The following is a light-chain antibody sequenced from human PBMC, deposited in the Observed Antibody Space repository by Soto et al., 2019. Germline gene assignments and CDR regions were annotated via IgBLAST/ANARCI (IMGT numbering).Light chain of an antibody. CDR1: SSHVGDYNY. Sequence: QSALTQPPSASGSPGQSVTISCTGTSSHVGDYNYVSWYQHHPGKAPKLMIYEVTKRPSGVPDRFSGSKSGNTASLTVSGLQAEDEADYYCSSYGGSNNLVFGGGTKLTVL. J-gene: IGLJ3*02. CDR3: SSYGGSNNLV. V-gene: IGLV2-8*01. CDR2: EVT.